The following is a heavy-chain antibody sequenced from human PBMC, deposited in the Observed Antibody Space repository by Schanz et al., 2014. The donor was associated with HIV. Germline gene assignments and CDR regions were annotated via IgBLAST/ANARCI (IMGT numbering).Heavy chain of an antibody. D-gene: IGHD3-22*01. CDR3: AKDGYSSAYYIDY. Sequence: QLQLVESGGGAIQPGRSLRLSCAASRFNFTTYGMHWVRQAPGKGLEWVAVTSYVANNGKYADSVKGRFTVSRDTSKNTVFLQMNSLTVEDTAMYYCAKDGYSSAYYIDYWGQGTLVTVSS. CDR2: TSYVANNG. V-gene: IGHV3-30*19. CDR1: RFNFTTYG. J-gene: IGHJ4*02.